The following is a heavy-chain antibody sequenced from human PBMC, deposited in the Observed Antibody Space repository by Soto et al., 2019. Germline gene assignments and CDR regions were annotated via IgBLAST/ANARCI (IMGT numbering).Heavy chain of an antibody. V-gene: IGHV1-46*01. CDR1: GYTFTSYY. CDR3: ARDSFLVTDYYGMDV. J-gene: IGHJ6*02. Sequence: ASVKVSCKASGYTFTSYYMHWVRQAPGQGLEWMGIINPSGGSTSYAQKFRGRVTMTRDTSTSTVYMELSSLRSEDTAVYYCARDSFLVTDYYGMDVWGQGTTVTVSS. D-gene: IGHD3-3*01. CDR2: INPSGGST.